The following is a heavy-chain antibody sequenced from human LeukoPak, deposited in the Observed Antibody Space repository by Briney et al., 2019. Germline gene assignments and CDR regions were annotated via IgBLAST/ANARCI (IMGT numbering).Heavy chain of an antibody. V-gene: IGHV3-9*01. Sequence: GGSLRLSCAASGFTFDDYAMHWVRQAPGKGLEWVSGISWNSGSIGYADSVKGRFTISRDNAKNSLYLQMNSLRAEDTALYYCAKGPHVGSYSSGWFDYWGQGTLVTVSS. D-gene: IGHD6-19*01. CDR3: AKGPHVGSYSSGWFDY. J-gene: IGHJ4*02. CDR2: ISWNSGSI. CDR1: GFTFDDYA.